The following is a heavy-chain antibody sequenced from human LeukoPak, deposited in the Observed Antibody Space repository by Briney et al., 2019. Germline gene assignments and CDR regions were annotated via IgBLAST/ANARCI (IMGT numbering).Heavy chain of an antibody. D-gene: IGHD6-19*01. CDR2: IYPSGTT. Sequence: KTSETLSLTCTVSGGSINSGTYYWSWIRQPAGKGLEWIGCIYPSGTTNYNPSLKSRVTISVDTSKNQFSLKLSSVTAADTAMYYCARDETYSSDWQSNHYYYYMDVWGKGTTVTVSS. CDR1: GGSINSGTYY. CDR3: ARDETYSSDWQSNHYYYYMDV. V-gene: IGHV4-61*02. J-gene: IGHJ6*03.